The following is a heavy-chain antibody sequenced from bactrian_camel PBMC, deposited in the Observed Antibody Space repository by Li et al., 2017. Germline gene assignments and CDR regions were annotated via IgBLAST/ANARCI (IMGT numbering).Heavy chain of an antibody. Sequence: HVQLVESGGGSVQAGGSLTLQCTTTGYHPRNKCVGWFRQSPGKEREAVASIYTGAGRSYYADSVKGRFTVSQDNAKSTVYLQMNSLKTEDMAMYYCARDCYSGSWCYVREYNYWGQGTQVTVS. J-gene: IGHJ4*01. CDR2: IYTGAGRS. D-gene: IGHD3*01. CDR3: ARDCYSGSWCYVREYNY. CDR1: GYHPRNKC. V-gene: IGHV3S54*01.